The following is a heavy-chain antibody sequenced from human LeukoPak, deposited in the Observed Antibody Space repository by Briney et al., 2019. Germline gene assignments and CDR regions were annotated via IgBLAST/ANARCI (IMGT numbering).Heavy chain of an antibody. CDR2: INHSGST. J-gene: IGHJ4*02. D-gene: IGHD3-10*01. CDR3: ARGPRLAPVRVFDY. Sequence: SETLSLTCAVYGGSFSGYYWSWIRQPPGKGLEWIGEINHSGSTNYNPSLKSRVTISVDTSKNQFSLKLSSVTAADTAVYYCARGPRLAPVRVFDYWGQGTLVTVSS. V-gene: IGHV4-34*01. CDR1: GGSFSGYY.